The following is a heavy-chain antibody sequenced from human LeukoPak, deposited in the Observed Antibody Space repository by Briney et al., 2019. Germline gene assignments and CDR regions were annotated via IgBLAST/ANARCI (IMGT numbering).Heavy chain of an antibody. CDR3: ARVPGYSSSWYISYYYYYYMDV. Sequence: GGSLRLPCAASGFTLSSYSMNWVRQAPGKGLEWVSSISSSSSYIYYADSVKGRLTISRDNAKNSLYLQMNSLRAEDTAVYYCARVPGYSSSWYISYYYYYYMDVWGKGTTVTVSS. CDR1: GFTLSSYS. CDR2: ISSSSSYI. J-gene: IGHJ6*03. V-gene: IGHV3-21*01. D-gene: IGHD6-13*01.